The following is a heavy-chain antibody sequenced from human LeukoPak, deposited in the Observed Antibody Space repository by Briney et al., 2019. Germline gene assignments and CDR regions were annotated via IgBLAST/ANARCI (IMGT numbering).Heavy chain of an antibody. CDR1: GFTFSSYA. Sequence: GGSLRLSCAASGFTFSSYAMTWVRQAPGKGLEWVSAISGSGGSTYYADSVKGRFTISRDNSKNTLYLQMNSLRAEDTAVYYCAREGATAGYYYYMDVWGKGTTVTISS. J-gene: IGHJ6*03. CDR2: ISGSGGST. CDR3: AREGATAGYYYYMDV. V-gene: IGHV3-23*01. D-gene: IGHD5-12*01.